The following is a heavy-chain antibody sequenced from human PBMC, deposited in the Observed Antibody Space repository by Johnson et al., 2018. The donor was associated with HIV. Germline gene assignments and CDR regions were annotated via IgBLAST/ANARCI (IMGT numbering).Heavy chain of an antibody. J-gene: IGHJ3*02. V-gene: IGHV3-30-3*01. D-gene: IGHD1-26*01. Sequence: QVQLVESGGGVVQPGRSLRLSCAASGFTFSNYAIHWVRQAPGKGLEWVAVISSDGSTKYYADSVKGRFTISRDNSKNTLYLQMNSLRAEDTAVYYCAREGRLGSYLGGVAFNIWGQGTMVTVSS. CDR2: ISSDGSTK. CDR3: AREGRLGSYLGGVAFNI. CDR1: GFTFSNYA.